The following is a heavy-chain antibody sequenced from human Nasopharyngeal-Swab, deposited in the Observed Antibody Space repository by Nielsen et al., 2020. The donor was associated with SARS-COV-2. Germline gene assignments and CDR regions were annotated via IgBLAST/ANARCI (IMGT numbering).Heavy chain of an antibody. J-gene: IGHJ5*02. V-gene: IGHV1-18*01. CDR3: ARDGCRTITCQGGGNWFDP. CDR1: GYIFTSYD. D-gene: IGHD1-14*01. Sequence: ASVKVSCKASGYIFTSYDINWVRQARGQGLEWMGWIGAYNGNTNYAQKFQDRVTMTTDTSTSTVYMELRSLRSDDTAVYYCARDGCRTITCQGGGNWFDPWGQGTLVTVSS. CDR2: IGAYNGNT.